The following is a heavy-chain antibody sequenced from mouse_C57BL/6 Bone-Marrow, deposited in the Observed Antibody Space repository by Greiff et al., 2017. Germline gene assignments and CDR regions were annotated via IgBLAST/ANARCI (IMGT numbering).Heavy chain of an antibody. CDR3: ARGGYDYDDWYFDV. Sequence: EVQLQQSGPELVKPGASVKISCKASGYSFTDYNMNWVKQSTGKSLEWIGEINPNYGSTSYNQKFKGKATLTVDKSSSTAYMQLISLTSEDSAVXYCARGGYDYDDWYFDVWGTGTTVTVSS. D-gene: IGHD2-4*01. CDR1: GYSFTDYN. V-gene: IGHV1-39*01. CDR2: INPNYGST. J-gene: IGHJ1*03.